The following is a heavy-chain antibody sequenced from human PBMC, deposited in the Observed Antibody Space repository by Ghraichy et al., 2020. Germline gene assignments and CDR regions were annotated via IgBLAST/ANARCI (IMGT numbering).Heavy chain of an antibody. J-gene: IGHJ4*02. V-gene: IGHV3-74*01. CDR2: INSDGSST. D-gene: IGHD4-17*01. Sequence: GSLSLSCAASGFTFSSYWMHWVRQAPGKGLVWVSRINSDGSSTSYADSVKGRFTISRDNAKNTLYLQMNSLRAEDTAVYYCAREEDDYGDPGLEFWGQGTLVTVSS. CDR1: GFTFSSYW. CDR3: AREEDDYGDPGLEF.